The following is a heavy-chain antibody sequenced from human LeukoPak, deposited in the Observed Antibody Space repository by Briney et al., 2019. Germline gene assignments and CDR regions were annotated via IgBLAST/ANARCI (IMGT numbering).Heavy chain of an antibody. Sequence: GASVKVSCKASGYTFTSYGISWVRQAPGQGLEWMGWVSAYNGNTNYAQKFQGRVTITADESTSTAYMELSSLRSEDTAVYYCASVAAAGTRWFDPWGQGTLVTVSS. V-gene: IGHV1-18*01. CDR3: ASVAAAGTRWFDP. D-gene: IGHD6-13*01. J-gene: IGHJ5*02. CDR1: GYTFTSYG. CDR2: VSAYNGNT.